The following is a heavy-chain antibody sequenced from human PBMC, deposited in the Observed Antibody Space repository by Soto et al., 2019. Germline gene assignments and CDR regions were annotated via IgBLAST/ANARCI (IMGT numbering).Heavy chain of an antibody. Sequence: GESLKISCKGSGYSFTSYWIGWVRQMPGKGLEWMGIIYPGDSETRYSPSFQGQVTISADKSISTAYLQWSSLKASDTAMYYCARHKYDGSGSYYSNYYYYYGMDVWGQGTTVTVSS. CDR3: ARHKYDGSGSYYSNYYYYYGMDV. D-gene: IGHD3-10*01. CDR2: IYPGDSET. J-gene: IGHJ6*02. CDR1: GYSFTSYW. V-gene: IGHV5-51*01.